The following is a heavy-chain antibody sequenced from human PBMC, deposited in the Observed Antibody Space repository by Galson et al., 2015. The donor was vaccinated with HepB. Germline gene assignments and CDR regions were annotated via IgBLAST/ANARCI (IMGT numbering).Heavy chain of an antibody. CDR3: ARDCTRATVTTLDY. CDR1: GDSVSSNSAA. Sequence: CAISGDSVSSNSAAWNWIRQSPSRGLEWLGRTYYRSKWYNDYAVSVKSRITINPDTSKNQFSLQLNSVTPEDTAVYYCARDCTRATVTTLDYWGQGTLVTVSS. J-gene: IGHJ4*02. CDR2: TYYRSKWYN. V-gene: IGHV6-1*01. D-gene: IGHD4-17*01.